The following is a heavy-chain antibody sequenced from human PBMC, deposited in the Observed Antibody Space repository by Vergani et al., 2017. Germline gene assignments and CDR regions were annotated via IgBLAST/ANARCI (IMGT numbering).Heavy chain of an antibody. CDR1: GFTFSSYS. CDR3: AKEPYYYGSGMFDY. D-gene: IGHD3-10*01. Sequence: EVQLVESGGGLVKRGGSLRLSCAASGFTFSSYSMNWVRQAPGTGLEWVSSISSISSYSQYSDSLKGRFTISRDNAKSSLYLQMNSLRIDDTAVYFCAKEPYYYGSGMFDYWGQGTLVTVSS. J-gene: IGHJ4*02. V-gene: IGHV3-21*01. CDR2: ISSISSYS.